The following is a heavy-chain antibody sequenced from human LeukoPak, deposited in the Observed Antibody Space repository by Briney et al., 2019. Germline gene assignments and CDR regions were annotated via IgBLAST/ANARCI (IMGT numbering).Heavy chain of an antibody. Sequence: SVKVSCKASGGTFSSYAISWVRQAPGQGLEWMGRIIPIFGTANYAQKFQGRVTITTDESTSTAYMELSSLRSEDTAVYYCASDFWSVHWEPFDYWGQGTLVTVSS. CDR2: IIPIFGTA. J-gene: IGHJ4*02. CDR1: GGTFSSYA. D-gene: IGHD3-3*01. V-gene: IGHV1-69*05. CDR3: ASDFWSVHWEPFDY.